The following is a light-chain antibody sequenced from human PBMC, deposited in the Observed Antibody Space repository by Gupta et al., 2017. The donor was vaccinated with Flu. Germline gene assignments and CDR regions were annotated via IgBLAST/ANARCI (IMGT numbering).Light chain of an antibody. CDR2: AAS. V-gene: IGKV3-20*01. CDR3: HEFGDSPPFT. J-gene: IGKJ2*01. CDR1: QRISSSY. Sequence: PGERATLSCRASQRISSSYIGWYQQKPGQAPRLLIYAASRRAAGIPDRFSGSGSGTDFALSITRREPEDSAAYYCHEFGDSPPFTFGQGTKLEI.